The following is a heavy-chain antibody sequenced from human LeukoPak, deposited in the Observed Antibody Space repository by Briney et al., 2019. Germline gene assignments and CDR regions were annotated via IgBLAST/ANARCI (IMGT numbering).Heavy chain of an antibody. CDR1: GGSISSYY. D-gene: IGHD5/OR15-5a*01. Sequence: SETLSLTCTVSGGSISSYYWSWIRQPPGKGLEWIGYIYYSGSTNYNPSLKSRVTISVDTSKNQFSLKLSSVTAADTAVYYCARSRLPPVSGYFDYWGQGTLVTVSS. CDR2: IYYSGST. V-gene: IGHV4-59*01. CDR3: ARSRLPPVSGYFDY. J-gene: IGHJ4*02.